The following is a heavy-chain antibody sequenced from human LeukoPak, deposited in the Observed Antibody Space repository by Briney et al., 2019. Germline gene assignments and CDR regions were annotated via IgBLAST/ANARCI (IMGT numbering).Heavy chain of an antibody. CDR2: ISGSGGST. CDR1: GFTFSSYA. J-gene: IGHJ6*02. CDR3: AKIKQWLDYYYYYGMDV. D-gene: IGHD6-19*01. V-gene: IGHV3-23*01. Sequence: GGSLRLSCAASGFTFSSYAMSWVRQAPGKGLEWVSAISGSGGSTYYADSVKGRFTISRDNSKNTLYLQMNSLRAEDTAVYYCAKIKQWLDYYYYYGMDVWGQGTTVTVSS.